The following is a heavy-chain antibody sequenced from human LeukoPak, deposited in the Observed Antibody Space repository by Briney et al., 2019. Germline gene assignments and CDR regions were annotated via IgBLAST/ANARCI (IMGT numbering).Heavy chain of an antibody. CDR3: ARDPTRRIQLNKPGIYYFDY. D-gene: IGHD5-18*01. CDR1: GFTFSSYA. Sequence: GGSLRLSCAASGFTFSSYAMHWVRQAPGKGLEWVAVISYDGSNKYYADSVKGRFTISRDNSKNTLYLQMNSLRAEDTAVYYCARDPTRRIQLNKPGIYYFDYWGQGTLVTVSS. CDR2: ISYDGSNK. J-gene: IGHJ4*02. V-gene: IGHV3-30-3*01.